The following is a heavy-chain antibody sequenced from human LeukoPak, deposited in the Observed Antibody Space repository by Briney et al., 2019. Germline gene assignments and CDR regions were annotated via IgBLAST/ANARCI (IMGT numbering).Heavy chain of an antibody. V-gene: IGHV3-30*02. Sequence: GGSLRLSCAASGFTFSSYGMHGVRQAPGKGLEWVALIRYDGSNKYYADSVKGRFTISRDNSKNTLYLQMNSLRAEDTAVYYCARPYCSSTPCYYYYGMDVWGQGTTVTVSS. CDR3: ARPYCSSTPCYYYYGMDV. CDR1: GFTFSSYG. J-gene: IGHJ6*02. CDR2: IRYDGSNK. D-gene: IGHD2-2*01.